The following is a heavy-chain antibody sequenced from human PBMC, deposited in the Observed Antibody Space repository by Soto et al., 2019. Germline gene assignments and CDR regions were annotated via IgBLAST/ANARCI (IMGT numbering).Heavy chain of an antibody. CDR2: IYHSGST. J-gene: IGHJ5*02. CDR3: ARERPDGARLDP. Sequence: QVQLQESGPGLVKPSQTLSLTCTVSGGSISSGDYYWSWIRQPPGKGLEWIGYIYHSGSTYYNPSRKSRVXXXVXXSKNQFSLKLSSVTAADTAVYYCARERPDGARLDPWGQGTLVTVSS. D-gene: IGHD6-6*01. CDR1: GGSISSGDYY. V-gene: IGHV4-30-4*01.